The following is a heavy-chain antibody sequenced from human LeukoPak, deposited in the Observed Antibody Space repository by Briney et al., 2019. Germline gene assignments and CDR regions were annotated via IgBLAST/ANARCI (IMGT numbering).Heavy chain of an antibody. CDR2: IYSGGST. Sequence: GGSLRLSCAASGFTVSSNYMSWVRQAPGKGLEWVSVIYSGGSTYYADSVEGRFTISRDNAKNSLYLQMNSLRAEDTAVYYCAREGRRPPYYYYYMDVWGKGTTVTISS. CDR1: GFTVSSNY. V-gene: IGHV3-53*01. CDR3: AREGRRPPYYYYYMDV. J-gene: IGHJ6*03.